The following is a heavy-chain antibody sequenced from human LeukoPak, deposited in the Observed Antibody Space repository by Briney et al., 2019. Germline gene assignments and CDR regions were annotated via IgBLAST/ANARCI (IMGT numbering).Heavy chain of an antibody. CDR3: ARRRVGLDY. CDR1: GGSISSSSYY. J-gene: IGHJ4*02. V-gene: IGHV4-39*01. Sequence: SETLSLTCTVSGGSISSSSYYWGWIRQPPGKGLEWIGSIYYSGSTYYNPSLKSRVTISVDTSKNQFSLKLSSVTAADTAVYYCARRRVGLDYWGQGTLVTVSS. CDR2: IYYSGST.